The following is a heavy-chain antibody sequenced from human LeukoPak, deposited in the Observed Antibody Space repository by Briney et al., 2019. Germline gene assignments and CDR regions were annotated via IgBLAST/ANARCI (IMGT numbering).Heavy chain of an antibody. CDR2: ISSSGSGDNT. Sequence: GGSLRLSCAASGVTLSTYAMSWARQAPGKGLEWVSGISSSGSGDNTYYADSVKGRFTISRDNAKNSLYLQMNSLRADDTAVYYCARGQGGFDSWGQGTLVTVSS. D-gene: IGHD3-16*01. CDR1: GVTLSTYA. J-gene: IGHJ5*01. CDR3: ARGQGGFDS. V-gene: IGHV3-23*01.